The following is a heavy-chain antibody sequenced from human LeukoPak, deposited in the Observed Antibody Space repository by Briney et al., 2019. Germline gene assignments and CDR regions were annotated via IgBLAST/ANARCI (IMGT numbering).Heavy chain of an antibody. D-gene: IGHD4-17*01. CDR3: AKLYGDYDLYYYYGMDV. V-gene: IGHV3-30*18. CDR1: GFTFSSYG. J-gene: IGHJ6*04. CDR2: ISYDGSNK. Sequence: GRSLRLSRAASGFTFSSYGMHWVRQAPGKGLEWVAVISYDGSNKYYADSVKGRFTISRDNSKNTLYLQMNSLRAEDTAVYYCAKLYGDYDLYYYYGMDVWGKGTTVTVSS.